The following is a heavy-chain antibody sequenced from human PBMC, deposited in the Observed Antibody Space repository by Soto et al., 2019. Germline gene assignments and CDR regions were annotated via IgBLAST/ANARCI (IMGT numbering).Heavy chain of an antibody. V-gene: IGHV4-59*01. CDR1: GGSIISYY. CDR3: ARVLVDYDFWSGYYISRWFDP. Sequence: SETLSLTCTVSGGSIISYYWSWIRQPPGKGLEWIGYIYYSGSTNYNPSLKSRVTISVDTSKNQFSLKLSSVTAADTAVYYCARVLVDYDFWSGYYISRWFDPWGQGTLVTVSS. CDR2: IYYSGST. D-gene: IGHD3-3*01. J-gene: IGHJ5*02.